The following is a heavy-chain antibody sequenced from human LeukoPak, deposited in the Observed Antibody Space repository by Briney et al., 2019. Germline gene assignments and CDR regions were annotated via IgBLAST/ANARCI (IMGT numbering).Heavy chain of an antibody. V-gene: IGHV3-21*01. CDR2: ISMSSTYI. Sequence: GGSLRLSCAASGFTFSSNAMNWARQAPGKGLEWVSSISMSSTYIYYADSVKGRFTISRDNAKNSLYLQMDSLRGEDTAVYYCTRAPYSSGWYTVDFWGQGTLVTVSS. J-gene: IGHJ4*02. CDR3: TRAPYSSGWYTVDF. CDR1: GFTFSSNA. D-gene: IGHD6-19*01.